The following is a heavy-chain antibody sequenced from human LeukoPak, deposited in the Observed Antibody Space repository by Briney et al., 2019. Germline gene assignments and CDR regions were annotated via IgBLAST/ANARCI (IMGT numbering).Heavy chain of an antibody. CDR1: GGSVRSYY. CDR3: ARDTRAEMGIDY. Sequence: SETLSLTCTVSGGSVRSYYWSWIRQPAGKGPEWIGRIYASGSTNYNPSLKSRVTMSVDTSKNQFSLKLSSVTAADTAVYYCARDTRAEMGIDYWGQGTLVTVSS. V-gene: IGHV4-4*07. J-gene: IGHJ4*02. D-gene: IGHD5-24*01. CDR2: IYASGST.